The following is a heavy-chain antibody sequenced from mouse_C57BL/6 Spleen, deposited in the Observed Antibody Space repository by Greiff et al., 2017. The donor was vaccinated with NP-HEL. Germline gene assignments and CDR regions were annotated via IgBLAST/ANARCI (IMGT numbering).Heavy chain of an antibody. CDR2: ISSGSSTI. J-gene: IGHJ2*01. Sequence: EVQLVESGGGLVKPGGSLKLSCAASGFTFSDYGMHWVRQAPEKGLEWVAYISSGSSTIYYADKVKGRFTISRDNAKNTLFLQMTSLRSEDTSMYYCARGNGNYYFDYWGQGTTLTVSS. V-gene: IGHV5-17*01. CDR3: ARGNGNYYFDY. CDR1: GFTFSDYG.